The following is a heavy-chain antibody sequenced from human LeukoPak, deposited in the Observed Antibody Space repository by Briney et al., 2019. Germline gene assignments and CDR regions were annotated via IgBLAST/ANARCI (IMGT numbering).Heavy chain of an antibody. CDR3: AKSAYYDASGYYREYYFDY. D-gene: IGHD3-22*01. V-gene: IGHV3-23*01. CDR1: RFTFSNYA. J-gene: IGHJ4*02. CDR2: ISGSGGST. Sequence: PGGSLRLSCAASRFTFSNYAMSWVRQAPGKGLEWVSSISGSGGSTHYADSVKGRFTISRDKTKNTLYMQMNSLRAEDRAVYYCAKSAYYDASGYYREYYFDYWGQGTLVTVSS.